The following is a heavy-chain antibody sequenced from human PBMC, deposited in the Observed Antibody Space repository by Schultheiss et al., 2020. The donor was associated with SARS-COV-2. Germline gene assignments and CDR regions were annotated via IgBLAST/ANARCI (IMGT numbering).Heavy chain of an antibody. CDR3: ARDNGGMDV. D-gene: IGHD1-14*01. CDR2: INHSGST. CDR1: GASFSGYY. V-gene: IGHV4-34*01. Sequence: SQTLSLTCAVYGASFSGYYWSWIRQPPGKGLEWIGEINHSGSTNYNPSLKSRVTISVDTSKNQFSLKLSSVTAADTAVYYCARDNGGMDVWGQGTTVTVSS. J-gene: IGHJ6*02.